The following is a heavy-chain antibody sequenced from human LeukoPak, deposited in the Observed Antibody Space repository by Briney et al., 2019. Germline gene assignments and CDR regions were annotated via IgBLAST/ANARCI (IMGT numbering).Heavy chain of an antibody. CDR3: AREPIPDTAMPGDYYYYMDL. CDR1: GGSISIYS. Sequence: SETLSLTCTVSGGSISIYSWNWIRQPAGKGLEWIGRIYTRGSTNYNPSLQSRVTMSVDTSKNQFSLNLSPVTAADTAVYYCAREPIPDTAMPGDYYYYMDLWGKGTTVTVSS. CDR2: IYTRGST. J-gene: IGHJ6*03. V-gene: IGHV4-4*07. D-gene: IGHD5-18*01.